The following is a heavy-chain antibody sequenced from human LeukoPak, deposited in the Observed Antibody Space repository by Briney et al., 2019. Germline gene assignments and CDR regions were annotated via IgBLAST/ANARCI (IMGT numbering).Heavy chain of an antibody. J-gene: IGHJ6*03. Sequence: SETLSLTCTVSGGSISSYYWSWIRQPPGKGLEWIGYIYYSGSTNYNPSLKSRVTISVDTSKNQFSLKLSSVTAADTAVYYCARHREGDFFGNYYYMDVWGKGTTVTISS. CDR1: GGSISSYY. CDR2: IYYSGST. V-gene: IGHV4-59*01. CDR3: ARHREGDFFGNYYYMDV. D-gene: IGHD2-21*02.